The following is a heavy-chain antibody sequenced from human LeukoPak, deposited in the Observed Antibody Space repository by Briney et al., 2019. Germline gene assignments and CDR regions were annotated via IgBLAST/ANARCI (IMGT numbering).Heavy chain of an antibody. D-gene: IGHD3-9*01. V-gene: IGHV3-15*01. CDR2: IKSKTDGGTK. CDR1: GFTFSNAW. J-gene: IGHJ4*02. CDR3: TTALRYFDWLSIDY. Sequence: PGGSLRLSCAASGFTFSNAWMSWVRQAPGKGLEWVGRIKSKTDGGTKDYAAPVKGRFTISRDDSKNTLYLQMNSLKTEDTAVYYCTTALRYFDWLSIDYWGQGTLVTVSS.